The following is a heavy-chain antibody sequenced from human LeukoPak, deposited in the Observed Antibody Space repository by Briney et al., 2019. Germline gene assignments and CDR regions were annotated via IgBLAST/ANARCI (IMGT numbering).Heavy chain of an antibody. Sequence: GGSLRLSCAASGFTFSSYAMHWVRQAPGKGLEWVAVISYDGSNKYYADSVKGRFTISRDNSKNTLYLQMNSLRAEDTAVYYCARGPYSSTYFDYWGQGTLVTVSS. V-gene: IGHV3-30*04. CDR2: ISYDGSNK. J-gene: IGHJ4*02. CDR1: GFTFSSYA. D-gene: IGHD6-13*01. CDR3: ARGPYSSTYFDY.